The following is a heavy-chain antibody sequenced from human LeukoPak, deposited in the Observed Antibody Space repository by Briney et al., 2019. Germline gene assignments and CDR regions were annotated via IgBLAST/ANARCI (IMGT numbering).Heavy chain of an antibody. CDR2: ISGSGGST. V-gene: IGHV3-23*01. D-gene: IGHD7-27*01. CDR3: ARRSGDREFEY. J-gene: IGHJ4*02. Sequence: PVGSLRLSCAASGFTLSSYAMTWVRQAPGKGLEWASAISGSGGSTHYTDSVKGRFTISRDNSKNILYLQMNSLRVEDTAVYCCARRSGDREFEYWGQGTLVTVSS. CDR1: GFTLSSYA.